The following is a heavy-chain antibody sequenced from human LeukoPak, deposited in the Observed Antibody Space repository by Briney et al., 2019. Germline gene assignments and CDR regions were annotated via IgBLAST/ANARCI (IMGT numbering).Heavy chain of an antibody. D-gene: IGHD1-1*01. V-gene: IGHV4-39*07. CDR3: ARSGVLWNLAY. J-gene: IGHJ4*02. Sequence: SETLSLTCTVSGGSISSSSYYWGWIRQPPGKGLEWIGEINHSGSTNYNPSLKSRVTISVDTSKNQFSLKLSSVTAADTAVYYCARSGVLWNLAYWGQGTLVTVSS. CDR1: GGSISSSSYY. CDR2: INHSGST.